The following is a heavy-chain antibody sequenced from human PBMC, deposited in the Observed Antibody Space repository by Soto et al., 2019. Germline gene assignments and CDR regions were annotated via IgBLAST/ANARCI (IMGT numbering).Heavy chain of an antibody. Sequence: PSETLSLTCTVSGGSISSYYWSWIRQPPGKGLEWIGYIYYSGSTNYNPSLKSRVTISVDTSKNQFSLKLNSMTAADTAVYYCARHNYGSGRTYYDYWGQGTLVTVSS. CDR1: GGSISSYY. V-gene: IGHV4-59*08. D-gene: IGHD3-10*01. CDR2: IYYSGST. CDR3: ARHNYGSGRTYYDY. J-gene: IGHJ4*02.